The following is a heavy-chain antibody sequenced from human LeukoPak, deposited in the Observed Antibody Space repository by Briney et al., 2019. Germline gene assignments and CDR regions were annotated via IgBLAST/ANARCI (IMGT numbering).Heavy chain of an antibody. CDR1: GGSISSYY. J-gene: IGHJ4*02. Sequence: SETLSLTCTVSGGSISSYYWSWIRKPPGKGLEWIGYIYYSGSTKYNPPLKSRVTISVDTSKNQFSLKLSSVTAADTAVYYCTRDWGRDGYNNFDSWGQGTLVTVSS. CDR2: IYYSGST. D-gene: IGHD5-24*01. CDR3: TRDWGRDGYNNFDS. V-gene: IGHV4-59*01.